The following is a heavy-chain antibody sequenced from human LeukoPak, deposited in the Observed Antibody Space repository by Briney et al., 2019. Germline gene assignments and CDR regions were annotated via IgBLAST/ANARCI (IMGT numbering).Heavy chain of an antibody. Sequence: ASVKVSCKASGYTFTGYYMHWVRQAPGQGLEWMGWINPNSGGTNYAQKFQGWVTMTRDTSISTAYMELSRLRSDDTAVYYCARDPHYGSGSGRFDPWGQGTLVTVSP. J-gene: IGHJ5*02. CDR1: GYTFTGYY. V-gene: IGHV1-2*04. D-gene: IGHD3-10*01. CDR3: ARDPHYGSGSGRFDP. CDR2: INPNSGGT.